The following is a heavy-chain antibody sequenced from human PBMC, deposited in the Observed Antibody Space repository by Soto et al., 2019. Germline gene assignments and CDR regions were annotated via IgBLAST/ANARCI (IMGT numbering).Heavy chain of an antibody. D-gene: IGHD4-4*01. CDR1: GYSFTSYW. CDR3: ARSNILAKSPFDY. CDR2: IYPGDSDT. J-gene: IGHJ4*02. V-gene: IGHV5-51*01. Sequence: PGESLKISCTGSGYSFTSYWIGWVRQMPGKGLEWMGIIYPGDSDTRYSPSFQGQVTISADKSISTAYLQWSSLKASDTAMYYCARSNILAKSPFDYWGQGTLVTVSS.